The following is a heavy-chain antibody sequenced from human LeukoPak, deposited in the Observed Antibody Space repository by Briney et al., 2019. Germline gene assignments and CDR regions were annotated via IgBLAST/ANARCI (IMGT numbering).Heavy chain of an antibody. J-gene: IGHJ4*02. V-gene: IGHV4-39*07. CDR1: GGSVSSSNYY. Sequence: SETLSLTCTVSGGSVSSSNYYWDWIRQPPGKGLEWIGSIYYSGSTYYNPSLKSRVTISIDTSKNQFSLNLNSVTAADTAIYYCARESLGHGYNDYWGQGTLVTVSS. CDR2: IYYSGST. CDR3: ARESLGHGYNDY. D-gene: IGHD5-18*01.